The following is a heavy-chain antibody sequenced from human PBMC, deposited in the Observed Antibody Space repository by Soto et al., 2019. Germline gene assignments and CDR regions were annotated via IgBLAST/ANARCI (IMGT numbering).Heavy chain of an antibody. J-gene: IGHJ4*02. CDR3: ARGAYGTGWRNYFDY. Sequence: EVQLLGSGGDLVQPGGSLRLSCAASGFTFSSSAMSWVRQAPGKGLEWVSTIGSSGGSTYYADSVRGRFTISRDNSKNTLYLQMSSLRAEDTAVYYCARGAYGTGWRNYFDYWGQGTLVTVSS. CDR2: IGSSGGST. D-gene: IGHD6-19*01. CDR1: GFTFSSSA. V-gene: IGHV3-23*01.